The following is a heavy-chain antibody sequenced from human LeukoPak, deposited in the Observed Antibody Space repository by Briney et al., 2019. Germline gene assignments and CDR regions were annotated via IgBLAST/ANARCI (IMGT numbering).Heavy chain of an antibody. CDR1: GGTFSSYA. CDR2: IIPILGIA. Sequence: GSSVKVSCKASGGTFSSYAISWVRQAPGQGLEWMGRIIPILGIANYAQKFQGRVTITTDKSTSTAYMELSSLRSEDTAVYYWASYMAAAGSTGFDPWGQGTLVTVSS. CDR3: ASYMAAAGSTGFDP. J-gene: IGHJ5*02. V-gene: IGHV1-69*04. D-gene: IGHD6-13*01.